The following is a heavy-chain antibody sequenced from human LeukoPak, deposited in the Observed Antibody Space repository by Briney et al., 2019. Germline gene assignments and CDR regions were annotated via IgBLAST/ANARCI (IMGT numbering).Heavy chain of an antibody. CDR2: IRYDGTNK. D-gene: IGHD3-10*01. CDR1: GFTFSSYG. V-gene: IGHV3-30*02. Sequence: TGGSLRLSCAASGFTFSSYGMHWVRQAPGKGLEWVAFIRYDGTNKYYADSVKGRFTISRDNSKNTLYLQMNSLRAEDTAVYYCAREAVYGSGSSDYWGQGTLVTVSS. CDR3: AREAVYGSGSSDY. J-gene: IGHJ4*02.